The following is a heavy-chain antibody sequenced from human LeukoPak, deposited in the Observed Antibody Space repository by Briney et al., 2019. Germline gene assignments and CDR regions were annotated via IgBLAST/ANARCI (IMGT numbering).Heavy chain of an antibody. CDR3: AADNDLLDAFDI. D-gene: IGHD1-1*01. J-gene: IGHJ3*02. CDR2: IDVGSGNT. Sequence: SVKVSCKASGFTFTSSAMQWVRQPRGQRLEWIGWIDVGSGNTNYAKKFQERVTITRDMSTSIAYMELSSLRSEDTAVYYCAADNDLLDAFDIWGQGTMVTVSS. CDR1: GFTFTSSA. V-gene: IGHV1-58*02.